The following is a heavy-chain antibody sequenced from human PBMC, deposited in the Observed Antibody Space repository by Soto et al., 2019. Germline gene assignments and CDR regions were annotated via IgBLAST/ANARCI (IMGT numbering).Heavy chain of an antibody. CDR1: GGSISSYY. CDR3: ARSKYYDFWSGNWFDP. V-gene: IGHV4-59*01. CDR2: IYYSGST. J-gene: IGHJ5*02. Sequence: SETLSLTCTVSGGSISSYYWSWIRQPPGKGLEWIGYIYYSGSTNYNPSLKSRVTISVDTSKNQFSLKLSSVTAADTAVYYCARSKYYDFWSGNWFDPWGQGTLVTVSS. D-gene: IGHD3-3*01.